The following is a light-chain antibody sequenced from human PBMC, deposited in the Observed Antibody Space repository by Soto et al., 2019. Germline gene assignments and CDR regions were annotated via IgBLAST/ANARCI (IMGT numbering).Light chain of an antibody. CDR3: CSHAGTFYV. Sequence: QSALTQPRSVSGSPGQSVTFSCTGPTIAVGDYKYVSWYQHHPGKAPKLIIYDVTERPSGVPDRFSGSKSGNTASLTISGLQSEDEADYFCCSHAGTFYVFGSGTKLTVL. V-gene: IGLV2-11*01. J-gene: IGLJ1*01. CDR1: TIAVGDYKY. CDR2: DVT.